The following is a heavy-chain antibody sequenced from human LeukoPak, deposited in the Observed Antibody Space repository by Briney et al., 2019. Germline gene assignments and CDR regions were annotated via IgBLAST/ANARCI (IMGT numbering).Heavy chain of an antibody. Sequence: GGSLRLSCVASGFTFSSYWMTWVRQAPGKGLEWVANIRQDGSDKYYVDSVKGRFTTSRDNAKNSLYLQMNSLRAEDTAVYYCAKTTHDSGGYWGQGTLVTVSS. CDR1: GFTFSSYW. CDR3: AKTTHDSGGY. V-gene: IGHV3-7*02. CDR2: IRQDGSDK. D-gene: IGHD4-11*01. J-gene: IGHJ4*02.